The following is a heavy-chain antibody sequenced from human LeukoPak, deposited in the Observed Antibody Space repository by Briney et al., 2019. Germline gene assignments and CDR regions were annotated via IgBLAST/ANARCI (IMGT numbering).Heavy chain of an antibody. CDR3: AQGGYYSPGSRTNY. Sequence: ASVKVSCKASGYTFTGYYMHWVRQATGQGLEWMGWIDPNSGGTNYAQRFQGRVTMTRDTSISTAYMELSRLRSDDTAVYYCAQGGYYSPGSRTNYWGQGTLVTVSS. D-gene: IGHD3-3*01. CDR1: GYTFTGYY. CDR2: IDPNSGGT. J-gene: IGHJ4*02. V-gene: IGHV1-2*02.